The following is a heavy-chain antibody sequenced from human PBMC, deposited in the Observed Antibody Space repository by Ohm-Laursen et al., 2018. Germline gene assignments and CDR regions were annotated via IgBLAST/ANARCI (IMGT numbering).Heavy chain of an antibody. D-gene: IGHD5-18*01. CDR2: IGGDDRT. J-gene: IGHJ4*02. Sequence: SLRLSCAASGFSFSSYAVTWVRQAPGKGLEWVSAIGGDDRTHYADSVKGRFTISKDNSKNTLYLQMNSLRAEDTAVYYCAKELRGYSYGLTFDYWGQGTLVTVSS. V-gene: IGHV3-23*01. CDR3: AKELRGYSYGLTFDY. CDR1: GFSFSSYA.